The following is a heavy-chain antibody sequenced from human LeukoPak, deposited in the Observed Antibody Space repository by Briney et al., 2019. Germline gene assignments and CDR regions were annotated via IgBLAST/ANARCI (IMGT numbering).Heavy chain of an antibody. J-gene: IGHJ4*02. D-gene: IGHD1-26*01. CDR2: IIPIFGTA. CDR3: ARGPPSGSYDY. V-gene: IGHV1-69*13. CDR1: GGTFSSYA. Sequence: SVKVSCKSSGGTFSSYAISWVRQAPGQGLEWMGGIIPIFGTANYAQKSQGRVTITADESTSTAYMELSSLRSEDTAVYYCARGPPSGSYDYWGQGTLVTVSS.